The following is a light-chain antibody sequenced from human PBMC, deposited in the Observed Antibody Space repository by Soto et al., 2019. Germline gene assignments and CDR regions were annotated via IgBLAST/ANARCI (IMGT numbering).Light chain of an antibody. CDR3: QQYGSSPQGT. J-gene: IGKJ3*01. CDR2: GAS. V-gene: IGKV3-20*01. Sequence: EIVLTQSPGTLSLSPGERATLSCRASQSVSSSYLAWYQQKPGQAPRLLIYGASSRATGIPDRFSGSGSGTDFTLTISRLEPEGFAVYYCQQYGSSPQGTFGPGTKVDIK. CDR1: QSVSSSY.